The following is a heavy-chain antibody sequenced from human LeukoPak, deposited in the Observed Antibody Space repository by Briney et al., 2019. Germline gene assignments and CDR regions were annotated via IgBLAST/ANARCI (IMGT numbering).Heavy chain of an antibody. Sequence: SVKVSCKASGGTFSSYAISWVRQAPGQGLEWMGRIIPILGIANYAQKFQGRVTITADKSTSTAYMELSSLRSEDTAVYYCARDFWDYYDSSGYFADPWGQGTLVTVSS. D-gene: IGHD3-22*01. CDR1: GGTFSSYA. J-gene: IGHJ5*02. V-gene: IGHV1-69*04. CDR3: ARDFWDYYDSSGYFADP. CDR2: IIPILGIA.